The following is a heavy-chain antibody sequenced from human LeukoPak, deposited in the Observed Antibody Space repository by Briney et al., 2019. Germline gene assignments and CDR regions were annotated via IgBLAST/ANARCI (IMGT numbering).Heavy chain of an antibody. CDR1: GFTFSNYE. CDR3: AGIIAVAGFNY. CDR2: ISSSGSTI. J-gene: IGHJ4*02. D-gene: IGHD6-19*01. Sequence: GGSLRLSCAASGFTFSNYEMNWVRQAPGKGLEWLSYISSSGSTIDYADSVKGRFTISRDNAKNSLYLQMNSLRAEDTAVYYCAGIIAVAGFNYWGQGVLVTASS. V-gene: IGHV3-48*03.